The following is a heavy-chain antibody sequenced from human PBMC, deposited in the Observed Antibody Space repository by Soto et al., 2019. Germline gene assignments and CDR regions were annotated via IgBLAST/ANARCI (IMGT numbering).Heavy chain of an antibody. CDR3: ARLPSRHLVDY. J-gene: IGHJ4*02. CDR1: GSSISSSGYY. D-gene: IGHD3-3*02. Sequence: QLQVQESGPGLVKPSETLSLTCTVSGSSISSSGYYWGWIRQPPGKGLEWIGSMYYGVSTYYNPSLKSRVTVSVDASKSQFSLNLSSVTAADTAVYYCARLPSRHLVDYWGQGTLVTVSS. CDR2: MYYGVST. V-gene: IGHV4-39*01.